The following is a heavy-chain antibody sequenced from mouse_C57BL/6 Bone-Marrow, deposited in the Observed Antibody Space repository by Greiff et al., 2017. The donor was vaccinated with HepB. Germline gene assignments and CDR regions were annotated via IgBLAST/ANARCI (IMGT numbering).Heavy chain of an antibody. J-gene: IGHJ3*01. CDR1: GFTFNDYQ. V-gene: IGHV7-4*01. D-gene: IGHD1-1*01. CDR3: VKAVSSGSSYTWFAY. Sequence: EVQVVESGGGLVQPGASLRLSCAASGFTFNDYQMSWVRQAPGKAPELLALIRNKANGYTTEYTASVKGRFTISRDNSQNILYLQMNTLRAEDSATYYCVKAVSSGSSYTWFAYWGQGTLVTVSA. CDR2: IRNKANGYTT.